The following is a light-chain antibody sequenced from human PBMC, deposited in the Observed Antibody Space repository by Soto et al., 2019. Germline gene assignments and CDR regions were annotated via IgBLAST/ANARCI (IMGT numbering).Light chain of an antibody. CDR3: QQYGSSPST. CDR2: GAS. Sequence: EIVLTQSPGTLSLSPGERDTLSCRASQSVSSSYLAWYQQKPGQAPRLLIYGASSRATGIPDRFSGSGSGTDFTLTISRLEPEDFAVYYCQQYGSSPSTFGQGTKLEIK. V-gene: IGKV3-20*01. CDR1: QSVSSSY. J-gene: IGKJ2*02.